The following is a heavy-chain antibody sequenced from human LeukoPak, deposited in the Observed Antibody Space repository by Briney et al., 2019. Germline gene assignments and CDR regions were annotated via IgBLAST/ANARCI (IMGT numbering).Heavy chain of an antibody. D-gene: IGHD3-22*01. Sequence: SQTLSLTCTVSGGSISSGGYYWSWIRQPPGKGLEWIGSTYYSGTTYYKPSLKSRVSVSVDTSKNQLSLNLTSVTAADTALYYCARHGYYYYTSGYFGYWGQGILVTVSS. CDR1: GGSISSGGYY. J-gene: IGHJ4*02. CDR3: ARHGYYYYTSGYFGY. CDR2: TYYSGTT. V-gene: IGHV4-39*01.